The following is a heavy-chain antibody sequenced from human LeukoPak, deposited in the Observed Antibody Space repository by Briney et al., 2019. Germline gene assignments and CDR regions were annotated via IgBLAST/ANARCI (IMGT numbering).Heavy chain of an antibody. CDR3: AREYCGGECYSGFDY. CDR1: RFTFNNYA. Sequence: GGSLRLSCAASRFTFNNYAMHWVRQAPGKGLEWVALLSNAGTYSSYADSVKGRFTISRDNSRNTLYLQMNGLRTDDTAVYYCAREYCGGECYSGFDYRGQGTLVTVSS. D-gene: IGHD2-21*01. CDR2: LSNAGTYS. V-gene: IGHV3-30*04. J-gene: IGHJ4*02.